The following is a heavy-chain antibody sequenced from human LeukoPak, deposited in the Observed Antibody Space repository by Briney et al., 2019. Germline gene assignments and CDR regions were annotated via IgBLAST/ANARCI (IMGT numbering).Heavy chain of an antibody. CDR2: MNPNSGNT. J-gene: IGHJ4*02. CDR3: ARLRIDYGSGSYEYYFDY. Sequence: ASVKVSCKASGYTFTSYDINWVRQATGQGLEWMGWMNPNSGNTGYAQKFQGRVTITRNTSISTAYMELSSLRSEDTAVYYCARLRIDYGSGSYEYYFDYWGQGTLVTVSS. CDR1: GYTFTSYD. V-gene: IGHV1-8*03. D-gene: IGHD3-10*01.